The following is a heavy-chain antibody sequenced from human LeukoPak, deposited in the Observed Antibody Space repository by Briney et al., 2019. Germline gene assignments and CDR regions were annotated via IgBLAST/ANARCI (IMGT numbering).Heavy chain of an antibody. J-gene: IGHJ4*02. CDR2: IASSGRTT. D-gene: IGHD4-23*01. Sequence: PGGSLRLSCAASGLTFSSYAMSWVRQAPGKGLEWVSAIASSGRTTYYADSVKGRFTISRDNSKNTLVLQMNSLRAEDTALYYCAKDRSGGNYATFDYWGQGTLVTVSS. V-gene: IGHV3-23*01. CDR1: GLTFSSYA. CDR3: AKDRSGGNYATFDY.